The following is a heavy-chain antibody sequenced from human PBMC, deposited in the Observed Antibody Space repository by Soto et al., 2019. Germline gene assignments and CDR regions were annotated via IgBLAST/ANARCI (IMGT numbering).Heavy chain of an antibody. CDR1: GYTFTSYD. D-gene: IGHD3-10*01. V-gene: IGHV1-8*01. J-gene: IGHJ4*02. Sequence: QVQLVQSGAEVRTPGASVKVSCKASGYTFTSYDINWVRQATGQGPEWMGWMKPDRGNTGYVQKFQGRVTMTRTTAISTAYMELSSLRSEDTAVYYCARSVGGSNVNFDYWGQGTLVTVSS. CDR2: MKPDRGNT. CDR3: ARSVGGSNVNFDY.